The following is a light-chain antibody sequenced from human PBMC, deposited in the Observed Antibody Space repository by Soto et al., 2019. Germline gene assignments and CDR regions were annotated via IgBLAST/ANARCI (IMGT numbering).Light chain of an antibody. Sequence: QSALTQPASVSGSPGQSVTISCTGTSSDVGGYNCVSWYQQHPGKAPKLMIYDVSNRPSGVSNRFSGSKSGNTASLTISGFQAEDEADYYCSSYTSGSTLVFGTGTKLTVL. CDR3: SSYTSGSTLV. V-gene: IGLV2-14*01. J-gene: IGLJ1*01. CDR2: DVS. CDR1: SSDVGGYNC.